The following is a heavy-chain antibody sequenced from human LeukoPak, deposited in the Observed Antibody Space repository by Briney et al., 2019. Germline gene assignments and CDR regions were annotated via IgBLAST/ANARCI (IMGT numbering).Heavy chain of an antibody. CDR1: GFTFNSYG. V-gene: IGHV3-30*18. CDR2: ITYDGGNK. CDR3: AKDRGSSSSAYGMDV. J-gene: IGHJ6*02. D-gene: IGHD6-13*01. Sequence: SLRLSCAASGFTFNSYGLHWVRQAPGKGLEWVAVITYDGGNKYHADSVKGRFTISRDNSKNTLYLQMNSLRAEDTAVYYCAKDRGSSSSAYGMDVWGQGTTVTVSS.